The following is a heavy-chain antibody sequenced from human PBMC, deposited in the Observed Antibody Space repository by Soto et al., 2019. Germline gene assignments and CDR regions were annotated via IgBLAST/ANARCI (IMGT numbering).Heavy chain of an antibody. D-gene: IGHD3-22*01. CDR2: IIPIFGTA. J-gene: IGHJ4*02. CDR1: GGTFSRHA. Sequence: QVQLVQSGAEVRKPGSSVKVSCKASGGTFSRHAISWVRQAPGQGLEWMGGIIPIFGTANHVQKFQGRVTIIADESTSTVYMELSSLRSEDTAMYYCARGWGYDSSDYYYAYWGQGTLVIVSS. V-gene: IGHV1-69*01. CDR3: ARGWGYDSSDYYYAY.